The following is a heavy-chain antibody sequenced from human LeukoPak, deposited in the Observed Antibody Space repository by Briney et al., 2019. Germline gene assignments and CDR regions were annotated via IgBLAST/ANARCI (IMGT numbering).Heavy chain of an antibody. CDR1: GGSLSPYH. Sequence: SETLSLTCTVSGGSLSPYHWGWIRQPPGKGLEWTGYIYYSGSTNYNPSLNSRVTISVDTSKNQFSLRLSSVTAADTAVYYCARGDSSSWYYYYGMDVWGQGTTVTVSS. D-gene: IGHD6-13*01. J-gene: IGHJ6*02. CDR3: ARGDSSSWYYYYGMDV. V-gene: IGHV4-59*08. CDR2: IYYSGST.